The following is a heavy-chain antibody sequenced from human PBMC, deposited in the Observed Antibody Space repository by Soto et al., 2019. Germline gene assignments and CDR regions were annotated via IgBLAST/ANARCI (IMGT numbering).Heavy chain of an antibody. Sequence: GGSLRLSCAASGFTFSSYGMHWVRQAPGKGLEWVAVISYDGSNKYYADSVKGRFTISRDNSKNTLYLQMNSLRAEDTAVYYCAKDGDAGLYYFDYWGQGTLVTVSS. CDR1: GFTFSSYG. CDR2: ISYDGSNK. CDR3: AKDGDAGLYYFDY. D-gene: IGHD3-10*01. V-gene: IGHV3-30*18. J-gene: IGHJ4*02.